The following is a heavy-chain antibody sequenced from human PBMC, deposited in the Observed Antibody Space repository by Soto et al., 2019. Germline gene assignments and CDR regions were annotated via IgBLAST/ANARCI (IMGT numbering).Heavy chain of an antibody. V-gene: IGHV4-39*01. CDR1: GGSISSSSYY. CDR3: ARHPNFLEWLGAFDI. Sequence: QLQLQESGPGLVKPSETLSLTCTVSGGSISSSSYYWGWIRQPTGKGLEWIGSIYYSGSTYYNPSLKSRVTISVDTSKNQFSLKLSSVTAADTAVYYCARHPNFLEWLGAFDIWGQGTMVTVSS. J-gene: IGHJ3*02. CDR2: IYYSGST. D-gene: IGHD3-3*01.